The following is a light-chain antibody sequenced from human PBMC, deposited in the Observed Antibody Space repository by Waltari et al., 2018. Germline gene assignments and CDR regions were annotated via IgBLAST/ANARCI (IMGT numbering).Light chain of an antibody. CDR1: QSVSKF. CDR2: DAS. CDR3: QKYGTLPAT. J-gene: IGKJ1*01. Sequence: EIVLTQSPGTLSLSPGERATLSCRASQSVSKFLAWYQQKPGQAPRLLIYDASTRAIGIPDRFSATGWGTDFSLSISRLEPEDFAVYYCQKYGTLPATFGQGTKVQMK. V-gene: IGKV3-20*01.